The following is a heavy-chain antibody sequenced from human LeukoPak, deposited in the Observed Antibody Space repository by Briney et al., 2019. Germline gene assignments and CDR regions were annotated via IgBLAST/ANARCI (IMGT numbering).Heavy chain of an antibody. CDR1: GFTFNDYH. Sequence: KAGGSLTLSCAASGFTFNDYHMSWIRQAPGKGVEWLSYINIGGTNTHYADSVKGRFTISRDDAKKSMYLEMNNLRAEGTAEYYCATDAAGFDTGGQGVLVTVSS. CDR2: INIGGTNT. J-gene: IGHJ5*02. CDR3: ATDAAGFDT. V-gene: IGHV3-11*01.